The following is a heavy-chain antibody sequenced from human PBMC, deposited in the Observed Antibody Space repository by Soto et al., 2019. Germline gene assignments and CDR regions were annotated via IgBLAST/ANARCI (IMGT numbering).Heavy chain of an antibody. CDR1: GYTFTAYA. Sequence: ASVKVSCKASGYTFTAYALHWVRQAPGHRLEWMGWINAGNGDTKYSQTFQDRVTITRDTSASIVYMEMSSVRSEDTTVYYCVRDVSSSIDCWGQGTLVTVSS. J-gene: IGHJ4*02. CDR2: INAGNGDT. D-gene: IGHD6-6*01. V-gene: IGHV1-3*01. CDR3: VRDVSSSIDC.